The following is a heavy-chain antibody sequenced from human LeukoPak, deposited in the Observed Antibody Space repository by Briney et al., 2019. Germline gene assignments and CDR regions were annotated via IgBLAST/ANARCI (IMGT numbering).Heavy chain of an antibody. Sequence: SETLSLTCTVSGGSISSSSYYWGWIRQPPGKGLEWIGSICYSGSTYYNPSLKSRVTISVDTSKNQFSLKLSSVTAADTAVYYCARSRDSSGYYVDYWGQGTLVTVSS. CDR1: GGSISSSSYY. CDR3: ARSRDSSGYYVDY. D-gene: IGHD3-22*01. CDR2: ICYSGST. J-gene: IGHJ4*02. V-gene: IGHV4-39*07.